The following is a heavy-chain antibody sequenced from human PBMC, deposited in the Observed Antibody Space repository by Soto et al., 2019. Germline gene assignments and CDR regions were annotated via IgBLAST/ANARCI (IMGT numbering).Heavy chain of an antibody. Sequence: SLRLSCAASGFAFSSYAMSWVRQAPGKGLEWVAVISYDGSNKYYADSVKGRFTISRDNSKNTLYLQMNSLRAEDTAVYYCAKDPSSFGGSYSGPSVWGQGTLVTVSS. CDR1: GFAFSSYA. CDR3: AKDPSSFGGSYSGPSV. J-gene: IGHJ4*02. D-gene: IGHD1-26*01. CDR2: ISYDGSNK. V-gene: IGHV3-30*18.